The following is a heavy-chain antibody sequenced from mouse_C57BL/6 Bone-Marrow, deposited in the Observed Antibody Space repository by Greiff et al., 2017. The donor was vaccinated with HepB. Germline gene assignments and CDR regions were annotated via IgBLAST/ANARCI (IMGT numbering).Heavy chain of an antibody. J-gene: IGHJ4*01. V-gene: IGHV1-76*01. D-gene: IGHD2-3*01. CDR1: GYTFTDYY. CDR3: ARWGGPYDDAMDY. CDR2: IYPGSGNT. Sequence: VKLQESGAELVRPGASVKLSCKASGYTFTDYYINWVKQRPGQGLEWIARIYPGSGNTYYNEKFKGKATLTAEKSSSTAYMQLSSLTSEDSAVYFCARWGGPYDDAMDYWGQGTTVTVSS.